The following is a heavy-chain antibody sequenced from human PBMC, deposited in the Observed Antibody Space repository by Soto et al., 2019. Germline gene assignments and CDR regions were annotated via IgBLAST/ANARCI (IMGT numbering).Heavy chain of an antibody. J-gene: IGHJ4*02. CDR3: ASSTSPDAY. Sequence: EVQLVESGGGLVQPGGSLRLSCVASGFMFNSYSMNWVRQAPGKGLEWISYINSGSTSVLYADSVKGRFTISRDNARNSLHLQMNSLRAEDTAVYCCASSTSPDAYWGQGTLVTVSS. V-gene: IGHV3-48*01. CDR1: GFMFNSYS. D-gene: IGHD2-2*01. CDR2: INSGSTSV.